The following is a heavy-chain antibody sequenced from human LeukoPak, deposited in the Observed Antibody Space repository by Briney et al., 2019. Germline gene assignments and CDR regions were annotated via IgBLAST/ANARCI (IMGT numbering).Heavy chain of an antibody. V-gene: IGHV1-8*03. Sequence: ASVKVSCKASGYTFTSYDINWVRQATGQGLEWMGWMNPNSGNTGYAQKFQERVTITRDMSTSTAYMELSSLRSEDTAVYYCAKGQLLDAFDIWGQGTMVTVSS. CDR2: MNPNSGNT. D-gene: IGHD2-2*01. CDR3: AKGQLLDAFDI. J-gene: IGHJ3*02. CDR1: GYTFTSYD.